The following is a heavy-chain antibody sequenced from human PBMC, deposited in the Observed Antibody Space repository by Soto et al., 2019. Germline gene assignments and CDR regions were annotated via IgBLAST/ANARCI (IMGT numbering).Heavy chain of an antibody. J-gene: IGHJ4*02. V-gene: IGHV1-46*01. CDR2: INPSGGSK. CDR1: GYTFTSYY. CDR3: ARDRGSIMITLRGVIDHYFES. Sequence: QVQLVQSGAEVKKPGASVKVSCKASGYTFTSYYMHWVRQAPGRGLEWMGMINPSGGSKTYAQKVQGRLTMTREMSTSTVYMDMSGLRSEDTAVYFCARDRGSIMITLRGVIDHYFESWGQGTQLTVSS. D-gene: IGHD3-16*02.